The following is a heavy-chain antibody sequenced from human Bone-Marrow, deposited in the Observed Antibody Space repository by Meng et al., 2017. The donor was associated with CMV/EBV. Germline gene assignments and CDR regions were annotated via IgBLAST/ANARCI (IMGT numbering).Heavy chain of an antibody. CDR1: GFTSSSYA. J-gene: IGHJ6*02. D-gene: IGHD2-2*02. V-gene: IGHV3-30-3*01. CDR3: AREGYCSSTSCYTLLVTTYYYYYGMDV. Sequence: GESLKISCAASGFTSSSYAMHWVRQAPGKGLEWVAVISYDGSNKYYADSVKGRFTISRDNSKNTLYLQMNSLRAEDTAVYYCAREGYCSSTSCYTLLVTTYYYYYGMDVWGQGTTVTVSS. CDR2: ISYDGSNK.